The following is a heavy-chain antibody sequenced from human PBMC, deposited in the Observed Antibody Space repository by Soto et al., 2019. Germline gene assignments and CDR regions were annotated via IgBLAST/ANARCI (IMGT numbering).Heavy chain of an antibody. CDR2: IIPILGIA. V-gene: IGHV1-69*02. J-gene: IGHJ6*03. CDR3: ASNRFVGTTPSLRYFYMDV. D-gene: IGHD1-1*01. Sequence: QVQLVQSGAEVKKPGSSVKVSCKASGGTFSSYTISWVRQAPGQGLEWMGRIIPILGIANYAQKVQGRVTNTADKSTSTTYMELSSQRSEDTAVYYCASNRFVGTTPSLRYFYMDVWGKGTTVTVSS. CDR1: GGTFSSYT.